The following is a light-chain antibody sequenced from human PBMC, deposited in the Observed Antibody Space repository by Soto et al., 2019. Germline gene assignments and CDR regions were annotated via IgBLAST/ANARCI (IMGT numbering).Light chain of an antibody. V-gene: IGKV1-39*01. CDR1: QSITNY. CDR2: AAS. Sequence: DIPMTQSPSSLSASVGDRVTITCRASQSITNYLNWYQHKPGKAPKLLIYAASSLESGVPSRFSGSGSGTDFTLTISSLQPEDFATYYCQQGYSTPPTFGQGTKVEI. CDR3: QQGYSTPPT. J-gene: IGKJ1*01.